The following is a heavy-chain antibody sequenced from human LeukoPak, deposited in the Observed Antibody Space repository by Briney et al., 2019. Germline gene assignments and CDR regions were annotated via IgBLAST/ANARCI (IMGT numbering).Heavy chain of an antibody. Sequence: TGGSLRLSCAASGFTFSSYAMSWVRQAPRKGLEWVSAISGSGGSTYYANSVKGRFTISRDNSKNTLYLKMNSLRAEDTAVYYSAKGDYQYYFDYWGQGTLVTVSS. V-gene: IGHV3-23*01. CDR3: AKGDYQYYFDY. CDR2: ISGSGGST. CDR1: GFTFSSYA. J-gene: IGHJ4*02. D-gene: IGHD4-11*01.